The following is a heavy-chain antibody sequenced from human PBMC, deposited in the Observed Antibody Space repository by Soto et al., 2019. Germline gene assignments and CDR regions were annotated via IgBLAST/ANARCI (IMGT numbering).Heavy chain of an antibody. CDR2: ISDSGDTT. CDR1: AFTISRYA. CDR3: AKDKPGTTSFDD. J-gene: IGHJ4*02. D-gene: IGHD1-1*01. Sequence: EVQLLESGGGLVQPGGSLRLSCAASAFTISRYAMSWVRQAPGKGLEWVSAISDSGDTTHYADSVKGLFTISRDTSKSTLYLQMNTLRAEDTAVYYCAKDKPGTTSFDDWGQGTLVIVSS. V-gene: IGHV3-23*01.